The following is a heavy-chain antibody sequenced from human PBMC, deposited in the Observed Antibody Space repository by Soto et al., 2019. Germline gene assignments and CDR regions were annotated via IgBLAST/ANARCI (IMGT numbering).Heavy chain of an antibody. CDR2: IYYSGST. CDR1: GGSISSGDYY. J-gene: IGHJ6*02. V-gene: IGHV4-30-4*01. Sequence: QVQLQESGPGLVKPSQTLSLTCTVSGGSISSGDYYWSWIRQPPGKGLEWIGYIYYSGSTYYNPSLKSRVTISGDPSKNQFSLKLSSVTAADTAVYYCARGDSITMVRGALYYYYGMDVWGQGTTVTVSS. CDR3: ARGDSITMVRGALYYYYGMDV. D-gene: IGHD3-10*01.